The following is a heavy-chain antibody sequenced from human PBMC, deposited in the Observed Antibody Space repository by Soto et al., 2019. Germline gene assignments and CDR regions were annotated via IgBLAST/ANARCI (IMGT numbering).Heavy chain of an antibody. CDR1: GYSFTSYW. J-gene: IGHJ6*02. V-gene: IGHV5-51*01. CDR3: ARRRYYDSSGYFYYYYYGMDV. Sequence: PGESLKISCKGSGYSFTSYWIGWVRQMPGKGLEWMGIIYPADSDIRYSESSEGHVTISVDKSISTAYLQWSSLKASDTAMYYCARRRYYDSSGYFYYYYYGMDVWGQGTTVTVSS. CDR2: IYPADSDI. D-gene: IGHD3-22*01.